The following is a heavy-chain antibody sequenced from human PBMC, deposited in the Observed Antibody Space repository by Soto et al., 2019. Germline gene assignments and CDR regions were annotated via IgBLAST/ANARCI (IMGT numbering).Heavy chain of an antibody. CDR1: GFTFSSYA. Sequence: GGSLRLSCAASGFTFSSYAMSWVRQAPGKGLEWVSAISGSGGSTYYADSVKGRFTIPRDNSKNTLYLQMNSLRAEDTAVYYCAKEEGIVGAIRHFDYWGQGTLVTVSS. J-gene: IGHJ4*02. CDR2: ISGSGGST. V-gene: IGHV3-23*01. D-gene: IGHD1-26*01. CDR3: AKEEGIVGAIRHFDY.